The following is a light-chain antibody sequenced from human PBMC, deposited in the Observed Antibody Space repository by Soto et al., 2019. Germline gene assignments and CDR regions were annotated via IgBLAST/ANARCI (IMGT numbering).Light chain of an antibody. CDR1: RSDVGGYNY. CDR3: SSYTSSSTL. J-gene: IGLJ2*01. V-gene: IGLV2-14*01. Sequence: QSVLTQPDSVSGSPGQSITISCTGTRSDVGGYNYVSWYQQHPGKAPKLMIYDVSTRPSGVSNRFSGSKSGNTASLTISGLQAEDEADYYCSSYTSSSTLFGGWTKLTVL. CDR2: DVS.